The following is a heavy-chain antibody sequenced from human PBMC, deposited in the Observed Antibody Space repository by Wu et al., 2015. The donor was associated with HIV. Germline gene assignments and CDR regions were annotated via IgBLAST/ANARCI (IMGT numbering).Heavy chain of an antibody. V-gene: IGHV1-18*01. D-gene: IGHD2-2*01. Sequence: QVQLVQSGAEVKKPGASVKVSCKASGYTFTSYGISWVRQAPGQGLEWMGWISAYNGNTNYAQKLQGRVTMTTDTSTCTAYMELRSLRSDDTAVYYCARGHCSSTSCYRHYYYYMDVWGKGPRSPSP. J-gene: IGHJ6*03. CDR1: GYTFTSYG. CDR3: ARGHCSSTSCYRHYYYYMDV. CDR2: ISAYNGNT.